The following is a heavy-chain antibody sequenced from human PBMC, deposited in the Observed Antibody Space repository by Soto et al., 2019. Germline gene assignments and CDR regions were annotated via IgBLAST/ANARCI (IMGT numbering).Heavy chain of an antibody. J-gene: IGHJ6*02. Sequence: PGGSLRLSCAASGFTFSSYWMHWFRQAPGKGLVWVSRINSDGSSTSYADSVKGRFTISRDNAKNTLYLQMNSLRAEDTAVYYCARADGTIPVEYYYYGMDVWGQGTTVTVSS. CDR2: INSDGSST. CDR1: GFTFSSYW. CDR3: ARADGTIPVEYYYYGMDV. D-gene: IGHD1-1*01. V-gene: IGHV3-74*01.